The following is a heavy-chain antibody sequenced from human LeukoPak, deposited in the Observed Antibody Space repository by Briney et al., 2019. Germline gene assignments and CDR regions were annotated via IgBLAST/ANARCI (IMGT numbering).Heavy chain of an antibody. CDR3: LLQMTYGELSDPDF. Sequence: MTGGSLRLSCAASGFTLSSLAMHWVRQAPGKGLEWVSSSGTRSGTKYYADSVMGRFTISRDSAMNSVSLQINSLRAEGTAVYYCLLQMTYGELSDPDFRGQGTLVTVSS. CDR1: GFTLSSLA. CDR2: SGTRSGTK. D-gene: IGHD3-16*02. J-gene: IGHJ4*02. V-gene: IGHV3-21*01.